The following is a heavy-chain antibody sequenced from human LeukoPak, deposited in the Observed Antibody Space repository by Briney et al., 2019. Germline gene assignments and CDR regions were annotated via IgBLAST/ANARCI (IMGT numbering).Heavy chain of an antibody. V-gene: IGHV1-69*13. J-gene: IGHJ5*02. CDR2: IIPIFGTA. Sequence: SLEVSCKASGGTFSSYAISWVRQAPGQGLEWMGGIIPIFGTANYAQKFQGRVTITADESTSTAYMELSSLRSEDTAAYYCARVPRSYSSSWYFNWFDPWGQGTLVTVSS. D-gene: IGHD6-13*01. CDR1: GGTFSSYA. CDR3: ARVPRSYSSSWYFNWFDP.